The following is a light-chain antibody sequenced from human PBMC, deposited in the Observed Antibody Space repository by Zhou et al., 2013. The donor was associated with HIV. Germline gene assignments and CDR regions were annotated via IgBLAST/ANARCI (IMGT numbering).Light chain of an antibody. CDR2: KAS. Sequence: IQMTQSPSSLSASAGDTVTITCRASQSISSWLAWYQQKPGKAPKVLIYKASSLESGVPSRFSGSGFGTEFTLTISSLQPDDFATYYCQQYNSYSCSFGQGTKLEIK. CDR1: QSISSW. V-gene: IGKV1-5*03. CDR3: QQYNSYSCS. J-gene: IGKJ2*04.